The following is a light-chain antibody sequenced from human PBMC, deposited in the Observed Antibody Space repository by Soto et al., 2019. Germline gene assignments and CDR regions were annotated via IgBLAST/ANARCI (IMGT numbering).Light chain of an antibody. Sequence: EVVMTQFPATLSVSPGERATVSCRASQSVGSNLAWYQQKPGQAPRLLIYGASSRATGIPDRFSGSGSGTDFTLTISRLEPEDFAVYYCQQYGRSPRTFGQGTRLEIK. CDR1: QSVGSN. CDR2: GAS. J-gene: IGKJ5*01. V-gene: IGKV3-20*01. CDR3: QQYGRSPRT.